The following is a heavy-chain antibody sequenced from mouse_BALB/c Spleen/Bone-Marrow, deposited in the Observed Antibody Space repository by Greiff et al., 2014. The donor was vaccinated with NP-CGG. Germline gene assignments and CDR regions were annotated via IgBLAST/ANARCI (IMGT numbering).Heavy chain of an antibody. V-gene: IGHV1-14*01. J-gene: IGHJ2*01. CDR2: INPYNDDT. CDR3: ARSYGSPFDY. Sequence: EVNLVESGPELVKPGASVKMSCKASGHTFTSYIMHWVKQKPGQGLEWIGYINPYNDDTKYNEKFKGKATLTSDKSSSTAYMELSSLTSEDSAVYYCARSYGSPFDYWGQGTTLTVSS. D-gene: IGHD1-1*01. CDR1: GHTFTSYI.